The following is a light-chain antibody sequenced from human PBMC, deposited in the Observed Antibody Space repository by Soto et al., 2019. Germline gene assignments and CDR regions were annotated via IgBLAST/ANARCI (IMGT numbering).Light chain of an antibody. CDR3: QQHCNSPYT. V-gene: IGKV3-20*01. CDR2: GAS. CDR1: QSVSSSY. J-gene: IGKJ2*01. Sequence: EIVLTQSPGTLSLSPGERATLSCRASQSVSSSYLAGYQQKPGQAPRLLMYGASSRAKGIPDRFSGSGSGTDFTLTIRRLEPEDFAVYFCQQHCNSPYTFGLGTTLEIK.